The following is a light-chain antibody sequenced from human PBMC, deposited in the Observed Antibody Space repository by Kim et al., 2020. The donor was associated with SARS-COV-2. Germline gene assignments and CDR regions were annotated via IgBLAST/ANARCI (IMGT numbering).Light chain of an antibody. V-gene: IGKV2-29*02. CDR1: QSLLHSDGRTH. Sequence: DVVMTQSPLSLSITPGQPASISCKSSQSLLHSDGRTHLYWYLQKPGQSPRLVMYEVSSRFSGVPDRVSGSGSGTDFTLTFSRVEAEYVGVYYCMQGINLPITLGQGTRLEIK. CDR2: EVS. CDR3: MQGINLPIT. J-gene: IGKJ5*01.